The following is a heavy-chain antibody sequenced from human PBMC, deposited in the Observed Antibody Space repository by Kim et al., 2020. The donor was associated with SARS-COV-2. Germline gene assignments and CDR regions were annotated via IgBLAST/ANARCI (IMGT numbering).Heavy chain of an antibody. CDR3: AKLGGSPPAFDI. CDR1: GFTFSSYG. CDR2: ISYDGSNK. Sequence: GGSLRLSCAASGFTFSSYGMHWVRQAPGKGLEWVAVISYDGSNKYYADSVKGRFTISRDNSKNTLYLQMNSLRAEDTAVYYCAKLGGSPPAFDIWGQGTMVTVSS. D-gene: IGHD3-16*01. J-gene: IGHJ3*02. V-gene: IGHV3-30*18.